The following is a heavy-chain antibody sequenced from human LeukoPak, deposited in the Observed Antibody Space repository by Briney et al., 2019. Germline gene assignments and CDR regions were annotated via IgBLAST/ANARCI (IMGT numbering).Heavy chain of an antibody. V-gene: IGHV3-7*01. J-gene: IGHJ5*01. D-gene: IGHD3-22*01. CDR3: TKARTSGGYSSCFDS. CDR2: IKEDGSER. CDR1: AFIFSGHW. Sequence: PGGSLRLSCEGSAFIFSGHWMNWVRQTPGKGLEWVASIKEDGSERQYVDSVKGRFTISRDNSKNTLYLQMNSLRSEDTAVYYCTKARTSGGYSSCFDSWGQGTLVTVSS.